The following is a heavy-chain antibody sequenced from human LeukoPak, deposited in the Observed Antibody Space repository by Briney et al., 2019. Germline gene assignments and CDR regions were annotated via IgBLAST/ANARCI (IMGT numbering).Heavy chain of an antibody. CDR1: GYTFTGYY. V-gene: IGHV1-2*02. CDR2: INPKSGGT. D-gene: IGHD3-22*01. J-gene: IGHJ3*02. CDR3: ARDRLDMIVATSEAFDI. Sequence: ASVKVSCKASGYTFTGYYMHWVRQAPGQGLEWMGWINPKSGGTNYAQKFQGRVTMTRDTSINTAYMELSSLRSEDTAVYYCARDRLDMIVATSEAFDIWGQGTMVTVSS.